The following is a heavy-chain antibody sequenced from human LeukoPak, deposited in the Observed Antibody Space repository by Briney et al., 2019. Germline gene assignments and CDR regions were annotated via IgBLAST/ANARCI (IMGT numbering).Heavy chain of an antibody. CDR2: IQYSGST. CDR3: ARGLSYGKDNDY. D-gene: IGHD3-16*02. CDR1: GDSINSGGYY. Sequence: SETLSLTCSVSGDSINSGGYYWNWIRQFPGKGLEWIGYIQYSGSTHYNTSLKSRVTISVDTSKTQFSLKMTSLTAADTAVYYCARGLSYGKDNDYWGQGTLVTVSS. J-gene: IGHJ4*02. V-gene: IGHV4-31*03.